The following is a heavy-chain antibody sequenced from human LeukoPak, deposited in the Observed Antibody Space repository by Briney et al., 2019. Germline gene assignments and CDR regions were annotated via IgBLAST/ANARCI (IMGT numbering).Heavy chain of an antibody. CDR3: ASTLRGLLNIDY. V-gene: IGHV4-31*03. CDR2: VYYSRSI. D-gene: IGHD1-26*01. J-gene: IGHJ4*02. CDR1: GDSISSGGYY. Sequence: SPTVSLTCTVSGDSISSGGYYWSWIRQHPGKGLEWFGCVYYSRSIYYHPSLKSRVTISVDTSKNQFSLKLSSVTAADTAVYYCASTLRGLLNIDYWGQGTLVTVSS.